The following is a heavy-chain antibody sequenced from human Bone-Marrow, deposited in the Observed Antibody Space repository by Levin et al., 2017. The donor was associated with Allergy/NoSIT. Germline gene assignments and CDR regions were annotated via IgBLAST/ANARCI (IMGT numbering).Heavy chain of an antibody. J-gene: IGHJ3*02. D-gene: IGHD3-10*01. CDR1: GYSFTKYW. Sequence: GESLKISCKGSGYSFTKYWISWVRQTPGKGLEWMGRIDPSDSYTNYSPSFQGHVTTSADKSINTAYLQWSSLKASDTAMYYCARPRVGSADAFDIWGQGTMVTVSS. CDR3: ARPRVGSADAFDI. V-gene: IGHV5-10-1*01. CDR2: IDPSDSYT.